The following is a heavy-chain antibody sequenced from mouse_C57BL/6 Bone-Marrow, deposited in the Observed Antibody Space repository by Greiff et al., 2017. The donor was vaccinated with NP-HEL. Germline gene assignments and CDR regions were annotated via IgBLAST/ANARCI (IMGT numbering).Heavy chain of an antibody. CDR2: IDPENGDT. J-gene: IGHJ2*01. Sequence: VQLQQSGAELVRPGASVKLSCTASGFNIKDDYMHWVKQRPEQGLEWIGWIDPENGDTEYASKFQGKATITADTSSNTAYLQRSSLTSEDTAVYYCTATEFDYWGQGTTLTVSS. CDR3: TATEFDY. CDR1: GFNIKDDY. V-gene: IGHV14-4*01. D-gene: IGHD6-1*01.